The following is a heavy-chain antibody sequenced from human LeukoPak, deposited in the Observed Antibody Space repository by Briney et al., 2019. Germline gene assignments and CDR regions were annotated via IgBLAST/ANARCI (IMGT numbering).Heavy chain of an antibody. Sequence: GGSLRLSCAASGFTFSNAWMSWVRQAPGKGLEWVGRIKSKTDGGTTDYAAPVKGRFTISRDDSKNTLYLQMNSLKTEDTAVYYCTTELWGYPYFDFWGQGTLVTVSS. CDR2: IKSKTDGGTT. V-gene: IGHV3-15*01. CDR1: GFTFSNAW. J-gene: IGHJ4*02. CDR3: TTELWGYPYFDF. D-gene: IGHD3-16*01.